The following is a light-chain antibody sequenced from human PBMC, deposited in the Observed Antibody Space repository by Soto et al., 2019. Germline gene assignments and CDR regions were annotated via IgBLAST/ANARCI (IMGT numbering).Light chain of an antibody. CDR2: KAS. J-gene: IGKJ4*01. CDR3: QQYDSYALT. Sequence: DIQMTQSPSTLSASVGDRVTITCRASQSISSWLAWYQQKPGKAPKLLIYKASTLESGVPSRFSGSGSGTEFTLTISSLQPDDSATYYCQQYDSYALTFCGGTKVEIK. CDR1: QSISSW. V-gene: IGKV1-5*03.